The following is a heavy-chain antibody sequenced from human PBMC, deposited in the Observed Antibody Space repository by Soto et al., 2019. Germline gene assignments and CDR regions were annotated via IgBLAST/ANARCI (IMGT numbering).Heavy chain of an antibody. CDR1: GGTFSSYA. J-gene: IGHJ6*02. V-gene: IGHV1-69*06. Sequence: QVQLVQSGAEVQKPGSSVKVSCKASGGTFSSYAISWVRQAPGQGLEWMGGIIPIFGTANYAQKFQGRVTITADKSTSTAYMELSSLRSEDTAVYYCARVPKDSSGFYYYYGMDVWGQGTTVTVSS. CDR3: ARVPKDSSGFYYYYGMDV. D-gene: IGHD6-19*01. CDR2: IIPIFGTA.